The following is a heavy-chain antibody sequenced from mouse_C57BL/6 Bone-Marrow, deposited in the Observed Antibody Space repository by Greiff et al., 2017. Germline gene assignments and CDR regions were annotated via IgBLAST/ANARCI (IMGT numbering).Heavy chain of an antibody. Sequence: VQLQQSGPVLVKPGASVKMSCTASGYTFTDYYMNWVKQSHGKSLEWIGVINPYNGGTSYNQKFKGKATWTVDKSYSTAYMELTRLTSDDSAVYYCAIFWRGDYFDYWGQGTTLTVSS. CDR3: AIFWRGDYFDY. CDR2: INPYNGGT. CDR1: GYTFTDYY. J-gene: IGHJ2*01. V-gene: IGHV1-19*01.